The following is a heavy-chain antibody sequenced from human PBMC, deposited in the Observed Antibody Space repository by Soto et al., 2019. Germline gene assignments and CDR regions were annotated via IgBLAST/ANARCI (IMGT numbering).Heavy chain of an antibody. CDR2: ISGSGDST. V-gene: IGHV3-23*01. Sequence: EVHLLESGGDLVQPGGALRLSCAASGFPFSSYGMTWVRQAPGKGLEWVSTISGSGDSTYYTDSVKGRFTISRDNSQNTLSLQMSSLTAEDTAVYSCAKFFYSPPYFYYYMDVWGRGTTVTVSS. CDR1: GFPFSSYG. CDR3: AKFFYSPPYFYYYMDV. D-gene: IGHD2-15*01. J-gene: IGHJ6*03.